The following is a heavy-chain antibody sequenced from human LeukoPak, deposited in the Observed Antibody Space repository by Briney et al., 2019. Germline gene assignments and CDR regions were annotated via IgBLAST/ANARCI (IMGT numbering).Heavy chain of an antibody. CDR1: GGTFSSYA. J-gene: IGHJ5*02. Sequence: ASVKVSCKASGGTFSSYAISWVRQAPGQGLEWMGRIIPILGIANYAQKFQGRVTMTRDTSISTAYMELSRLRSDDTAVYYCVRAEYSSSWYDNNWFDPWGQGTLVTVSS. D-gene: IGHD6-13*01. V-gene: IGHV1-69*04. CDR2: IIPILGIA. CDR3: VRAEYSSSWYDNNWFDP.